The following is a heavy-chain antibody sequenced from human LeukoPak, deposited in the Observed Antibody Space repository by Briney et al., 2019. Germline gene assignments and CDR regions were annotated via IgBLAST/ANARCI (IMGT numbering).Heavy chain of an antibody. D-gene: IGHD2-2*02. CDR1: GGSINNYY. V-gene: IGHV4-4*07. CDR2: IYTSGST. Sequence: SETLSLTCSVSGGSINNYYWSWIRQPAGKGLEWIGRIYTSGSTNYNPSLKSRVTISVDTSKNQFSLKLSSVTAADTAVYYCARGSRYCSSTSCYSSWFDPWGQGTLVTVSS. J-gene: IGHJ5*02. CDR3: ARGSRYCSSTSCYSSWFDP.